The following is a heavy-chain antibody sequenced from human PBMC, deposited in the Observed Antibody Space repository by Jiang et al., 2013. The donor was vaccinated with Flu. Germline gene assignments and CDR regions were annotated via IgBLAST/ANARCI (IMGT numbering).Heavy chain of an antibody. D-gene: IGHD3-10*01. V-gene: IGHV3-30*04. CDR2: ISYDGSNK. CDR3: ARAKLWFGEFYAFDI. Sequence: LSCAASGFTFSSYAMHWVRQAPGKGLEWVAVISYDGSNKYYADSVKGRFTISRDNSKNTLYLQMNSLRAEDTAVYYCARAKLWFGEFYAFDIWGQGTMVTVSS. CDR1: GFTFSSYA. J-gene: IGHJ3*02.